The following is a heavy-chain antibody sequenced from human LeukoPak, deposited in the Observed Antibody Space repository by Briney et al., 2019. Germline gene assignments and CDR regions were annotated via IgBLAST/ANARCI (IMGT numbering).Heavy chain of an antibody. D-gene: IGHD1-14*01. CDR1: GYTFTGYH. Sequence: ASVKVSCKASGYTFTGYHMHWVRQAPGQGLEWMAWINPNSGATDYAQKFQGRVTMTRDTSTSAAYMELSRLRSDDTAVYYCARLNGNHFDYWGQGTLVTVSS. CDR2: INPNSGAT. V-gene: IGHV1-2*02. J-gene: IGHJ4*02. CDR3: ARLNGNHFDY.